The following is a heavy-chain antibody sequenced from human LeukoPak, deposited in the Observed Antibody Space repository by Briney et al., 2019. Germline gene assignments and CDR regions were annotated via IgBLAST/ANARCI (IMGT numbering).Heavy chain of an antibody. CDR2: ISGSGSGST. CDR1: GFTFSSYA. CDR3: AKDMSGGSSSPFDY. D-gene: IGHD6-6*01. V-gene: IGHV3-23*01. J-gene: IGHJ4*02. Sequence: GGSLRLSCAASGFTFSSYAMSWVRQAPGKGLEWVSAISGSGSGSTYYADSVKGRFTISRDNSKNTLYLQMNSLRAEDTAVYYCAKDMSGGSSSPFDYWGQGTLVTVSS.